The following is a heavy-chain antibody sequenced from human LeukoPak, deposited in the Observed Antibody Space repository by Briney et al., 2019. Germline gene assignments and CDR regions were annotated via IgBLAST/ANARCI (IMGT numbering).Heavy chain of an antibody. D-gene: IGHD3-10*01. V-gene: IGHV3-21*05. CDR3: ARRGPYFDY. CDR1: GFIFSNHG. J-gene: IGHJ4*02. CDR2: ISSTSTDI. Sequence: GGSLRLSCTASGFIFSNHGMNWVRQAPGKGLEWISYISSTSTDIYYVDSVKCRFTISRDNAKNSVYLQMNSLRAEDTAIYYCARRGPYFDYWGQGILVTVSS.